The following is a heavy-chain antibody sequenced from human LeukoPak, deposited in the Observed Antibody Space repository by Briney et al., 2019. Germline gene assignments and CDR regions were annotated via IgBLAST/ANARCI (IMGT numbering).Heavy chain of an antibody. V-gene: IGHV4-59*01. CDR1: GGSISSYY. Sequence: SETLSLTCTVSGGSISSYYWSWIRQPPGKGLEWIGYIYYSGSTNYNPSLKSRVTISVDTSKNQFSLKLSSVTAADTAVYYCARDLRYCSGGSCSYYYYGMDVWGQGTTVTVS. CDR2: IYYSGST. D-gene: IGHD2-15*01. J-gene: IGHJ6*02. CDR3: ARDLRYCSGGSCSYYYYGMDV.